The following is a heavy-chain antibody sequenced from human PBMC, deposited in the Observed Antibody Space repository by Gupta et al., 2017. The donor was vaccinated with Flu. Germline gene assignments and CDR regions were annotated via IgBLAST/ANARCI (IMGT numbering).Heavy chain of an antibody. CDR3: ARDEGGVDNGKMKSYMDI. CDR2: IGTFADA. D-gene: IGHD5-12*01. Sequence: GGSLRLSCEATGFTFSKFDFHWVRQVPGKGLEWVASIGTFADAYYPDSGKGRFTISRENAQNSLYLQINSLRGGETDVYYCARDEGGVDNGKMKSYMDICGRGTTVTVSS. V-gene: IGHV3-13*01. CDR1: GFTFSKFD. J-gene: IGHJ6*03.